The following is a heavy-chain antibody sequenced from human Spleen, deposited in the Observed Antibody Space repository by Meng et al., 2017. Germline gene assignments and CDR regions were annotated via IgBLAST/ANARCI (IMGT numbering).Heavy chain of an antibody. D-gene: IGHD4-11*01. J-gene: IGHJ4*02. CDR1: GGSFSDYY. CDR2: INHSGST. V-gene: IGHV4-34*01. Sequence: HVKLQPWGAGLLMPSETLSPTCVVSGGSFSDYYWSWIRQPPGKGLEWIGEINHSGSTNYNPSLESRATISVDTSQNNLSLKLSSVTAADSAVYYCARGPTTMAHDFDYWGQGTLVTVSS. CDR3: ARGPTTMAHDFDY.